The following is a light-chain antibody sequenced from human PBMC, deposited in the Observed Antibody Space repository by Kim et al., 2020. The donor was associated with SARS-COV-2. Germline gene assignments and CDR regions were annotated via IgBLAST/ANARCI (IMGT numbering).Light chain of an antibody. V-gene: IGLV1-40*01. CDR2: GNS. Sequence: VTISCTGSSSNVGAGYEVHWYQQLPGTAPKLLIYGNSNRPSGVPDRFSGSKSGTSASLAITGLQAEDEADYYCQSYDSSLSGSRVFGTGTKVTVL. J-gene: IGLJ1*01. CDR3: QSYDSSLSGSRV. CDR1: SSNVGAGYE.